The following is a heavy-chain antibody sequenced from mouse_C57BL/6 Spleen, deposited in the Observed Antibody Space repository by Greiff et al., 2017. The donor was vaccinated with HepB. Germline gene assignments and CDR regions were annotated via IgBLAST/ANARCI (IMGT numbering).Heavy chain of an antibody. Sequence: EVKVVESGGGLVQPGGSLSLSCAASGFTFTDYYMSWVRQPPGKALEWLGFIRNKANGYTTEYSASVKGRFTISRDNSQSILYLQMNALRAEDSATYYCARSLYYDYDVYYAMDYWGQGTSVTVSS. CDR1: GFTFTDYY. J-gene: IGHJ4*01. CDR3: ARSLYYDYDVYYAMDY. CDR2: IRNKANGYTT. D-gene: IGHD2-4*01. V-gene: IGHV7-3*01.